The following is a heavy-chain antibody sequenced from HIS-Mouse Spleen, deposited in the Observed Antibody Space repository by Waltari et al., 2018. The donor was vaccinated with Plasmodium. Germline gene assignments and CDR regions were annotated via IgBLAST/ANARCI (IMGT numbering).Heavy chain of an antibody. CDR1: GSTFTGHN. CDR3: ARVLGYKAAAGTFVEYFQH. J-gene: IGHJ1*01. V-gene: IGHV1-2*02. Sequence: QVQLVQSGAEVKKPGSSVKVSCKASGSTFTGHNRHWVHQAPGQGLEWIGWINPNSGGTNYAQKFQGRVTMTRDTSISTAYMELSRLRSDDTAVYYCARVLGYKAAAGTFVEYFQHWGQGTLVTVSS. D-gene: IGHD6-13*01. CDR2: INPNSGGT.